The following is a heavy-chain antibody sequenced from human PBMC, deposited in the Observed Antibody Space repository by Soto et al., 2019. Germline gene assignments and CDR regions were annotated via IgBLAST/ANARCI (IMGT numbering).Heavy chain of an antibody. Sequence: QVQLVQSGAEVKKPGASVKVSCKASGYTFTGYYMHWVRQAPRQGLEWMGWINPNSGGTNYAQKFQGWVTMTRDTSISTAYMELSRLRSDDTAVYYCARARYSSGNNEGAPESDYWGQGTLVTVSS. CDR2: INPNSGGT. V-gene: IGHV1-2*04. D-gene: IGHD6-19*01. CDR3: ARARYSSGNNEGAPESDY. CDR1: GYTFTGYY. J-gene: IGHJ4*02.